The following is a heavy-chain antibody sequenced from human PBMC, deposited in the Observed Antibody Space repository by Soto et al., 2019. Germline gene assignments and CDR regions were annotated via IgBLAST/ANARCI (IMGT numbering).Heavy chain of an antibody. Sequence: EVQLVESGGGLVKPGGSLRLSCAASGFTFSNAWMSWVRQAPGKGLEWVGRIKRNADGGTADYAAPVKARVTISRDDSKNTLYLQMNSLKTEDTAVYYCTTAATTVTTIDYWGQGTLVTVSS. CDR3: TTAATTVTTIDY. CDR1: GFTFSNAW. CDR2: IKRNADGGTA. J-gene: IGHJ4*02. D-gene: IGHD4-17*01. V-gene: IGHV3-15*01.